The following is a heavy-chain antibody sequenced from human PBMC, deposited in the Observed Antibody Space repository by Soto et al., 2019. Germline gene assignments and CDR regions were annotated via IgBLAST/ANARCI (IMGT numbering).Heavy chain of an antibody. Sequence: SETLSLTCVVSGGSVYSSNWWSWVRQPPGKGLEWIGQIFHSGTTYYNLSLKSRVTISLDKSENQFSLKLSSLTAADTAVYYCASLGTTVTSFDSWGQGTLVTVSS. CDR3: ASLGTTVTSFDS. J-gene: IGHJ4*02. V-gene: IGHV4-4*02. CDR2: IFHSGTT. D-gene: IGHD4-4*01. CDR1: GGSVYSSNW.